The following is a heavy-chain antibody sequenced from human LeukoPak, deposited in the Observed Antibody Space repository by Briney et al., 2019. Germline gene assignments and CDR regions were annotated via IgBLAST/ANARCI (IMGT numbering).Heavy chain of an antibody. CDR2: ISSSSSYI. J-gene: IGHJ4*02. Sequence: GGSLRLSCAASGFTFSNYWMHWVRQAPGKGLEWVSSISSSSSYIYYADSVKGRFTISRDNAKNSLYLQMNSLRAEDTAVYYCAGDYYGSGSYYKVYWGQGTLVTVSS. V-gene: IGHV3-21*01. CDR1: GFTFSNYW. D-gene: IGHD3-10*01. CDR3: AGDYYGSGSYYKVY.